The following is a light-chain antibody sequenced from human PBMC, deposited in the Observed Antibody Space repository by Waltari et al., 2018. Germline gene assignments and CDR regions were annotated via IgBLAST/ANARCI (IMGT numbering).Light chain of an antibody. CDR1: QSLLYTSNNKNY. Sequence: DVVMTQSPDSLAVSLGERATINCKSSQSLLYTSNNKNYLAWYQQKPGQPPKILIYCASIRESGAHDRFSGSGSGTDFTLTISGLQTEDVASYFCLQYLHTPRTFGQGTKVEIK. J-gene: IGKJ1*01. V-gene: IGKV4-1*01. CDR3: LQYLHTPRT. CDR2: CAS.